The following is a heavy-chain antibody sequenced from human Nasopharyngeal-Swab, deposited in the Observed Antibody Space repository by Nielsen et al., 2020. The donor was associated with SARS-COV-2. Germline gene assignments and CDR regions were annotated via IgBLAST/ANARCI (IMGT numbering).Heavy chain of an antibody. V-gene: IGHV3-30*02. CDR3: ARQDSSAYYYVFNY. J-gene: IGHJ4*02. Sequence: GGSLGLSCAASGFTFSSYAMNWVRQAPGKGLEWVAFIRYDGSDYYYADSVEGRFTISRDNSKNTLYLQLNSLRAEDTAVYYCARQDSSAYYYVFNYWGQGTLVTVSS. CDR2: IRYDGSDY. D-gene: IGHD3-22*01. CDR1: GFTFSSYA.